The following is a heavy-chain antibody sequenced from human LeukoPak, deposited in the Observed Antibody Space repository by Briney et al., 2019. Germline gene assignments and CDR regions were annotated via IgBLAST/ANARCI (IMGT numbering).Heavy chain of an antibody. V-gene: IGHV3-23*01. CDR2: ISNNGGYT. CDR3: AKQLGYCSDGSCYFPY. D-gene: IGHD2-15*01. J-gene: IGHJ4*02. CDR1: GFTFSIHA. Sequence: GGSLRLSCAASGFTFSIHAVSWVRQAPGKGLEWVSAISNNGGYTYYADSVQGRFTISRDNSKSTLCLQMNSLRAEDTAVYYCAKQLGYCSDGSCYFPYWGQGTLVTVSS.